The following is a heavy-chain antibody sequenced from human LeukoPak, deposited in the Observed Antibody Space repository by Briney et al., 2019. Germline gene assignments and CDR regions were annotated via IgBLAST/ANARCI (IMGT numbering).Heavy chain of an antibody. D-gene: IGHD3-9*01. Sequence: GRSLRLSCAASGFTFSSYGMHWVRQAPGKGLEWVAVIWYDGSNKYYADSVKGRFTISRDNSKNTLYLQMNSLRAEDTAVYYCARETVYDILTGYFYYYYYGMDGWGKGTTVTVSS. CDR2: IWYDGSNK. CDR3: ARETVYDILTGYFYYYYYGMDG. J-gene: IGHJ6*04. V-gene: IGHV3-33*01. CDR1: GFTFSSYG.